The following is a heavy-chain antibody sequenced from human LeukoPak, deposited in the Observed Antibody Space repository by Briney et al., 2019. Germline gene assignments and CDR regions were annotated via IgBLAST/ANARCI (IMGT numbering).Heavy chain of an antibody. CDR3: ARDLRHHEGGDCS. CDR1: GGTFSSYA. J-gene: IGHJ5*02. V-gene: IGHV1-69*04. Sequence: ASVKVSCKASGGTFSSYAISWVRQAPGQGLEWMGRIIPILGIANYAQKFQGRVTITTDKSTSTAYMELSSLRSDDTAVYYCARDLRHHEGGDCSWGQGTLVTVSS. D-gene: IGHD2-21*01. CDR2: IIPILGIA.